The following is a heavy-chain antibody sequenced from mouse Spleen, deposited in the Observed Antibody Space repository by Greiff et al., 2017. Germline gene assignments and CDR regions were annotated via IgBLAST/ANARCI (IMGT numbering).Heavy chain of an antibody. J-gene: IGHJ2*01. Sequence: QVQLKQSGAELARPGASVKLSCKASGYTFTSYGISWVKQRTGQGLEWIGEIYPRSGNTYYNEKFKGKATLTAYKSSSTAYMELRSLTSEDSAVYFCARGEGCFDYWGQGTTLTVSS. CDR3: ARGEGCFDY. V-gene: IGHV1-81*01. CDR2: IYPRSGNT. CDR1: GYTFTSYG. D-gene: IGHD3-3*01.